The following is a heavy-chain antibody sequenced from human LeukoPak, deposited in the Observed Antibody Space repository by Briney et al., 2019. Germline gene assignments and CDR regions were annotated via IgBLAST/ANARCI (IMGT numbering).Heavy chain of an antibody. Sequence: PGGSLRLSCAASGFTFSSFNMNWVRQAPGRGLGWVSSISSRSSYIYYADSVKGRFTISRDNAKNSLLLQMNSLRAEDTAVYYCARLEQLEREVFFDHWGQGTLVTVSS. V-gene: IGHV3-21*01. D-gene: IGHD1-1*01. CDR2: ISSRSSYI. CDR3: ARLEQLEREVFFDH. J-gene: IGHJ4*02. CDR1: GFTFSSFN.